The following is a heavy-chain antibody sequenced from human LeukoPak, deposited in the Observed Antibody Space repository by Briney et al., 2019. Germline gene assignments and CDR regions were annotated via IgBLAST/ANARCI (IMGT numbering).Heavy chain of an antibody. J-gene: IGHJ4*02. V-gene: IGHV4-61*01. CDR3: ARRYGSGSSDYFDY. CDR2: ISYSGTT. Sequence: SETLSLTCTVSGGSISSSSYYWSWIRQPPGKGLECIGYISYSGTTSYNPSLKSRITISMDTSKNQFSLKMNSVTAADTAVYYCARRYGSGSSDYFDYWGQGTLVTVSS. D-gene: IGHD3-10*01. CDR1: GGSISSSSYY.